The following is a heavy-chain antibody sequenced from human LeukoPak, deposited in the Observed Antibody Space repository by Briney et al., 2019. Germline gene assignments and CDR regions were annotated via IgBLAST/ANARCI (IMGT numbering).Heavy chain of an antibody. D-gene: IGHD6-19*01. V-gene: IGHV3-23*01. CDR2: ISGSGGDT. CDR1: GLTFSSYA. J-gene: IGHJ5*02. Sequence: GGSLRLSCAASGLTFSSYAMSWVRQAPGKGLEWVSVISGSGGDTYYADSVKGRFTISRDNSKNTLYLQMNSLRAEDTAVYYCAKALSSGWYNNWFDPWGQGTLVTVSS. CDR3: AKALSSGWYNNWFDP.